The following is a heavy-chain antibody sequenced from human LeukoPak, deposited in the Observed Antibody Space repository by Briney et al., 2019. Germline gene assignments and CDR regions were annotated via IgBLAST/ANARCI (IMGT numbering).Heavy chain of an antibody. CDR3: ARDLTADTAMPRGAFDI. V-gene: IGHV7-4-1*02. J-gene: IGHJ3*02. D-gene: IGHD5-18*01. CDR1: GYTFTSYA. Sequence: GASVKVSCKASGYTFTSYAMNWVRQAPGQGLEWMGWINTNTGNPTYAQSFTGRFVFSLDTSVSTAYLQISSLKAEDTAVYYCARDLTADTAMPRGAFDIWGQGTMVTVSS. CDR2: INTNTGNP.